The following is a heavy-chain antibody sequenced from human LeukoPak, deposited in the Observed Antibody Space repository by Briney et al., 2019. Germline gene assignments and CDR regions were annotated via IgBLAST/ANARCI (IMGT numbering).Heavy chain of an antibody. CDR2: ISYDGSNK. D-gene: IGHD2-8*01. CDR3: ARGMRHSPFDP. Sequence: AGGSLRLSCAASGFTFSSYAMPWVRQAPGKGLEWVAVISYDGSNKYYADSVKGRFTISRDNSKNTLYLQMNSLRAEDTAVYYCARGMRHSPFDPWGQGTLVTVSS. J-gene: IGHJ5*02. V-gene: IGHV3-30-3*01. CDR1: GFTFSSYA.